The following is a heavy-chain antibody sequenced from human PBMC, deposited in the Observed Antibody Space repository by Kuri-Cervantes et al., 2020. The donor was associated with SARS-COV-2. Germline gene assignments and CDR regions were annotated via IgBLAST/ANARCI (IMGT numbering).Heavy chain of an antibody. D-gene: IGHD6-13*01. Sequence: ESLKISCTVSHEPLYSSSHFWGWIRQSPGKGLEWIGSVFYSGTTYYNPSLQSRVTVSVDLPKNQFSLSLQSVTAADTAVYYCVRDHDYGSRNKFDFWGPGALVTVSS. V-gene: IGHV4-39*02. CDR3: VRDHDYGSRNKFDF. CDR2: VFYSGTT. J-gene: IGHJ4*02. CDR1: HEPLYSSSHF.